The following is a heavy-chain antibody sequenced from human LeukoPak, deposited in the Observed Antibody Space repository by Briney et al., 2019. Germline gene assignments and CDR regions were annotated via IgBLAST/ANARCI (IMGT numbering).Heavy chain of an antibody. D-gene: IGHD1-1*01. CDR3: VRVAKERVGGVYYFDY. V-gene: IGHV3-23*01. CDR1: GFTFSSYA. J-gene: IGHJ4*02. CDR2: ISGSGGST. Sequence: GGSLRLSCAASGFTFSSYAMSWVRQAPGKGLEWASAISGSGGSTYYADSVKGRFTISRDNSKNTLYLQMNSLRAEDTAVYYCVRVAKERVGGVYYFDYWGQGTPVTVSS.